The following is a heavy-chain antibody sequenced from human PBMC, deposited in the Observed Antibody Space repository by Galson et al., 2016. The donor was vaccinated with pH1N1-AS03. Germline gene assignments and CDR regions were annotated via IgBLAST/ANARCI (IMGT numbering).Heavy chain of an antibody. CDR1: GFTFSTYT. D-gene: IGHD3-22*01. V-gene: IGHV3-21*01. CDR3: ARDGGYSSGLIDF. Sequence: SLRLSCAASGFTFSTYTMNWVRQAPGKGLEWVAYISSSSRFIYYADAVQGRFTISKDSPKNSVYLHMNGLRADDTAAYYCARDGGYSSGLIDFWGQGTLVSVSS. J-gene: IGHJ4*02. CDR2: ISSSSRFI.